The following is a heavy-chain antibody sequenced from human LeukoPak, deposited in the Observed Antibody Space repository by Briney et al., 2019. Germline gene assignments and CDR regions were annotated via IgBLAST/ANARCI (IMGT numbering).Heavy chain of an antibody. J-gene: IGHJ6*02. Sequence: ASVKVSCKASGYTFTGYYMHWVRQAPGQGLEWMGWINPNSGGTNYAQKFQGGVTMTRDTSISTAYMELSRLRSDDTAVYYCARGAYPPGYYYYYGMGVWGQGTTVTVSS. CDR3: ARGAYPPGYYYYYGMGV. V-gene: IGHV1-2*02. CDR2: INPNSGGT. CDR1: GYTFTGYY.